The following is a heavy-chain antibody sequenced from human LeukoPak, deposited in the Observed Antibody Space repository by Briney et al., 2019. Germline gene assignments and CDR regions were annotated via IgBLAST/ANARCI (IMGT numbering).Heavy chain of an antibody. D-gene: IGHD6-13*01. Sequence: GGSLRLSCTASGFTFGDYAMSWFRQAPEKGLEWVGVIRSKAYGGTTEYAASVKGRFTISRDDSKSIAYLEVNSLKTEDTAMYYCTRSGYSSNWSYYFDYWGQGTLVTVSS. CDR2: IRSKAYGGTT. CDR1: GFTFGDYA. J-gene: IGHJ4*02. V-gene: IGHV3-49*03. CDR3: TRSGYSSNWSYYFDY.